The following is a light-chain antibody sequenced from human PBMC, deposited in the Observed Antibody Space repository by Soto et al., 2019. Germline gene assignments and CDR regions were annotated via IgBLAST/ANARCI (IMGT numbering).Light chain of an antibody. J-gene: IGLJ1*01. CDR3: LLYYDGAHV. Sequence: QAGVTQEPSLTESAGGAGSRTCASSTGAVTSDSYPSWFQQKPGQAPRALIYTISNKHSWTPARFSGSLLGGKAALTLSDEPPEDEAAYFCLLYYDGAHVFGPGTKVTVL. CDR2: TIS. V-gene: IGLV7-43*01. CDR1: TGAVTSDSY.